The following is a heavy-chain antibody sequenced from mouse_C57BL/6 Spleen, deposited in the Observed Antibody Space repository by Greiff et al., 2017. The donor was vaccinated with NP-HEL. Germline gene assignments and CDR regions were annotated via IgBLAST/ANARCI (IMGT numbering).Heavy chain of an antibody. CDR1: GYTFTSYT. D-gene: IGHD3-2*02. CDR3: ARGSGYDYYAMDY. J-gene: IGHJ4*01. CDR2: INPSSGYT. Sequence: QVQLKQSGAELARPGASVKMSCKASGYTFTSYTMHWVKQRPGQGLEWIGYINPSSGYTKYNQKFKDKATLTADKSSSTAYMQLSSLTSEDSAVYYCARGSGYDYYAMDYWGQGTSVTVSS. V-gene: IGHV1-4*01.